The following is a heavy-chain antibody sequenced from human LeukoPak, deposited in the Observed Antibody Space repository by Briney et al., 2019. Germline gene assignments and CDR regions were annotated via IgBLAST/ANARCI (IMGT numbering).Heavy chain of an antibody. D-gene: IGHD6-13*01. Sequence: PSETLSLTCTVSGGSISSSSYYWGWIRQPPGKGPEWIGSIYYSGSTYYNPSLKSRVTISVDTSKNQFSLKLSSVTAADTAVYYCARGFAAAGIGYWFDPWGQGTLVTVSS. CDR2: IYYSGST. CDR1: GGSISSSSYY. J-gene: IGHJ5*02. CDR3: ARGFAAAGIGYWFDP. V-gene: IGHV4-39*07.